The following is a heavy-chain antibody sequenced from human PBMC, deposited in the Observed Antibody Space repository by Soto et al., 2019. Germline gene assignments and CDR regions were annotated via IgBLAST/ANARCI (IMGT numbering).Heavy chain of an antibody. Sequence: EVQLLEYGGGLVQPGGSLRLSCAASGFTFSNYVMSWVRQAPGKGLEWVSSISNSGSNRYYAESVKGRVTISRDNSNNPLYLQMNSLRAEDTALYYCARRGRTLPHYSYYMDVWGKGTTVTVSS. J-gene: IGHJ6*03. CDR3: ARRGRTLPHYSYYMDV. V-gene: IGHV3-23*01. CDR2: ISNSGSNR. CDR1: GFTFSNYV.